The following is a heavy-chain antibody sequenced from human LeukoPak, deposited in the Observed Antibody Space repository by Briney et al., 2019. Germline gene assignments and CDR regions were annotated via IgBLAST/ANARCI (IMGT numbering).Heavy chain of an antibody. CDR3: ASYGKGGNSSGFDY. D-gene: IGHD4-23*01. Sequence: GGSLRLSCAASGFTVSSNYMNWVRQAPGKGLEWVANIKQDGSEKYYVDSVKGRFTISRDNSKNTLYLQMNSLRAEDTAVYYCASYGKGGNSSGFDYWGQGTLVTVSS. J-gene: IGHJ4*02. V-gene: IGHV3-7*01. CDR2: IKQDGSEK. CDR1: GFTVSSNY.